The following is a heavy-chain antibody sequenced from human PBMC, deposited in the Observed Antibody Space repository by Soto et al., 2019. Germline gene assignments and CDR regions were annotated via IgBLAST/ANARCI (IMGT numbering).Heavy chain of an antibody. Sequence: SETLSLTCTVSGGSISSYYWSWIRQPPGKGLEWIGYIYYSGSTNYNPSLKSRVTISVDTSKNQFSLRLSSVTATDTAVYYCAREFGEWNWFDPWGQGTLVTVSS. J-gene: IGHJ5*02. D-gene: IGHD3-10*01. CDR3: AREFGEWNWFDP. CDR2: IYYSGST. V-gene: IGHV4-59*08. CDR1: GGSISSYY.